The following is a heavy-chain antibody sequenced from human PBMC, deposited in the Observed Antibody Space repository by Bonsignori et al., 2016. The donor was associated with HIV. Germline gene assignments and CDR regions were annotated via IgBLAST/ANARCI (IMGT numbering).Heavy chain of an antibody. CDR2: ISSSSSYI. Sequence: GGSLRLSCAASGFTFSSYSMNWVRQAPGKGLEWVSSISSSSSYIYYADSVKGRFTISRDNAKNSLYLQMNSLRAEDTAVYYCARHCSSTSCYGYYYYYMDVWGKGTTVTVSS. CDR1: GFTFSSYS. J-gene: IGHJ6*03. D-gene: IGHD2-2*01. CDR3: ARHCSSTSCYGYYYYYMDV. V-gene: IGHV3-21*01.